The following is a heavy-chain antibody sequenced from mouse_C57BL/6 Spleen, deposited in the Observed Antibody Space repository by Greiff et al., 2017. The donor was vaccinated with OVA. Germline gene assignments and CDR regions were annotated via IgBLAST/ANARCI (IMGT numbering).Heavy chain of an antibody. Sequence: QVQLQQSGPGLVAPSQSLSITCTVSGFSLTSYAISWVRQPPGKGLEWLGVIWTGGGTNYNSALKSRLSISRDNSKSQVFLKMNSLQTDDTARYYCARNRYDYDDYAMDYWGQGTSVTVSS. CDR2: IWTGGGT. D-gene: IGHD2-4*01. CDR1: GFSLTSYA. J-gene: IGHJ4*01. CDR3: ARNRYDYDDYAMDY. V-gene: IGHV2-9-1*01.